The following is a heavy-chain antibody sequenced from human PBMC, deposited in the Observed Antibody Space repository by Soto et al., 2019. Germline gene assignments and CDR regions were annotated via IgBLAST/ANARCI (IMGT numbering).Heavy chain of an antibody. Sequence: SQTLSLTCAISGDSVSCNSAAWNWIRQSPSRGLEWLGRTYYRSKWYNDYAVSVKSRITINPDTSKNQFSLQLNSVTPEDTAVYYCARGGRNTGYSSGWSFDYWGQGTLLTVSS. V-gene: IGHV6-1*01. CDR1: GDSVSCNSAA. CDR3: ARGGRNTGYSSGWSFDY. D-gene: IGHD6-19*01. J-gene: IGHJ4*02. CDR2: TYYRSKWYN.